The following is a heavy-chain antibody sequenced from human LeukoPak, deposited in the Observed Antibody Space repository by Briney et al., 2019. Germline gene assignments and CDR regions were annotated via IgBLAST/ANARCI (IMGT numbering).Heavy chain of an antibody. V-gene: IGHV1-2*02. CDR2: INPNRGGT. Sequence: ASVKVSCKASGYTFTGYYMHWVRQAPGQGLEWMGWINPNRGGTNYAQKFQGRVTMTRDTSISTAYMELSRLRSDDTAVYYCARAPWSGYSVFDYWGQGTLVTVSS. J-gene: IGHJ4*02. D-gene: IGHD3-3*01. CDR3: ARAPWSGYSVFDY. CDR1: GYTFTGYY.